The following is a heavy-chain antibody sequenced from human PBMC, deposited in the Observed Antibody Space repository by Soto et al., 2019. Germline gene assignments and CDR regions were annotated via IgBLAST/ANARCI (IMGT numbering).Heavy chain of an antibody. CDR1: GGTFRSYA. D-gene: IGHD1-26*01. CDR3: AREERDGGSYYFAFDI. V-gene: IGHV1-69*01. CDR2: IIPIFGTA. J-gene: IGHJ3*02. Sequence: QVQLVQSGAEVKKPGSSVKVSCKASGGTFRSYAISWVRQAPGQGLEWMGGIIPIFGTANYAQKFQGRVTITADESTSTAYMELSSLRSEDTAVYYCAREERDGGSYYFAFDIWGQGTMVTVSS.